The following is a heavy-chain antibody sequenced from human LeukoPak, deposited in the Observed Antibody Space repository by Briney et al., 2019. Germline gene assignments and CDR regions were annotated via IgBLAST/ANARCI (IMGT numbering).Heavy chain of an antibody. V-gene: IGHV3-23*01. J-gene: IGHJ4*02. CDR3: AKDVIAGQGRNFDS. CDR2: ISGSGAST. Sequence: GGSLRLSCAASGFTSSSYAMSWGRQAAREVLEWVSSISGSGASTYYMDSVKGRFTISRDNSKNTLYLQVNRLRADDTAIYYCAKDVIAGQGRNFDSWGQGTLITVSS. D-gene: IGHD3-16*02. CDR1: GFTSSSYA.